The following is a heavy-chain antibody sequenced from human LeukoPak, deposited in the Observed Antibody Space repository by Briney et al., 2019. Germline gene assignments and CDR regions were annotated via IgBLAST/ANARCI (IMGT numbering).Heavy chain of an antibody. D-gene: IGHD5-18*01. CDR2: IRSSGSTI. CDR1: GFTFSDYY. Sequence: GGSLRLSCAASGFTFSDYYMSWIRQAPGKRLEWVSYIRSSGSTIYYADSVKGRFTISRDNAKNSLYLQMNSLRAEDTAVYYCARGFRRGYSYGYNFDYWGQGTLVTVSS. CDR3: ARGFRRGYSYGYNFDY. J-gene: IGHJ4*02. V-gene: IGHV3-11*04.